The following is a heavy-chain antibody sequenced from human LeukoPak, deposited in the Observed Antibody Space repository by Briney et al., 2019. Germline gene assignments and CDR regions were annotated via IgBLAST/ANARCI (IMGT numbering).Heavy chain of an antibody. CDR2: VNHSGTT. V-gene: IGHV4-34*01. J-gene: IGHJ4*02. CDR3: ARRAGDYVDY. CDR1: GGSFSGYY. Sequence: PSETLSLTCAVYGGSFSGYYWGWIRQSPGKGLEWIGEVNHSGTTNYNPSLKSRVTISVDTSKNQLSLRLSSVTAADTAVYYCARRAGDYVDYWGQGTLVTVSS.